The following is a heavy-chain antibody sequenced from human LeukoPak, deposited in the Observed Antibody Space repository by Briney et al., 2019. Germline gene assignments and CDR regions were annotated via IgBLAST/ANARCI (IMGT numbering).Heavy chain of an antibody. CDR2: IYPGDSDT. CDR3: ARPAYSSGWYSGNPYDY. Sequence: GESLKISCKGSGYSFTSYWIGWVRQMPGKGLEWMGIIYPGDSDTRYSPSFQGQVTISADKSISTAYLQWSSLKASDTAIYYCARPAYSSGWYSGNPYDYWGQGTLVTVSS. V-gene: IGHV5-51*01. D-gene: IGHD6-19*01. CDR1: GYSFTSYW. J-gene: IGHJ4*02.